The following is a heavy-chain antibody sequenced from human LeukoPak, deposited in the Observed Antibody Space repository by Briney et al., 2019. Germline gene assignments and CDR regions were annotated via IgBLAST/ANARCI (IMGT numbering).Heavy chain of an antibody. CDR2: INPSGGST. Sequence: GASVKVSCKASGYTFTSYYMHWVRQAPGQGLEWMGIINPSGGSTSYAQKFQGRVTMTRDTSTSTVYMELSSLRSEVTAVYYCAREGGLIVGAKRRAFDIWGQGTMVTVSS. D-gene: IGHD1-26*01. CDR1: GYTFTSYY. CDR3: AREGGLIVGAKRRAFDI. V-gene: IGHV1-46*01. J-gene: IGHJ3*02.